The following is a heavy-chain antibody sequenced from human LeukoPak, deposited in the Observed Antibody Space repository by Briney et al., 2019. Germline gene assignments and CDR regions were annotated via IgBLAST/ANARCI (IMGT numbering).Heavy chain of an antibody. V-gene: IGHV4-59*08. J-gene: IGHJ4*02. CDR2: IYYSGST. CDR1: GGSIRSYY. D-gene: IGHD2-8*01. CDR3: ARHDSLLVWFDY. Sequence: TSETLSLTCTVSGGSIRSYYWSWIRQPPGKGLEWIGYIYYSGSTNYNPSLKSRVTISVDTSKNQFSLKLSSVTAADTALYYCARHDSLLVWFDYWGLGTLVTVSS.